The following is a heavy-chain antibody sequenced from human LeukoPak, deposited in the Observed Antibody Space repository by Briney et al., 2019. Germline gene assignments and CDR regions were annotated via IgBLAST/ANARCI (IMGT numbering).Heavy chain of an antibody. J-gene: IGHJ4*02. CDR1: GFTFSSYA. CDR2: ISGSGGST. V-gene: IGHV3-23*01. Sequence: GGSLRLSCAASGFTFSSYAMSWVRQAPGKGLEWVSAISGSGGSTYYADSVKGRFTISRDNSKNTLYLQMNSLRAKDTAVYYCAKAEYQLLSHFDYWGQGTLVTVSS. CDR3: AKAEYQLLSHFDY. D-gene: IGHD2-2*01.